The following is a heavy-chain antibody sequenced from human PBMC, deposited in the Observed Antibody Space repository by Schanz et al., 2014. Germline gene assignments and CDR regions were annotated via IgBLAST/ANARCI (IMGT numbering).Heavy chain of an antibody. Sequence: QVQLQQSGPGLVRPSQTLSLTCAISRDSVSSNIAAWHWIRQSPSRGLEWLGRTWYRSTWHNDYAVSMNSRITINPDSSRNPFSLHLNSVTPDAPAVYYCARDHPHRGVTGYYNDVWGQGTSVTVSS. J-gene: IGHJ6*02. V-gene: IGHV6-1*01. CDR1: RDSVSSNIAA. D-gene: IGHD3-9*01. CDR3: ARDHPHRGVTGYYNDV. CDR2: TWYRSTWHN.